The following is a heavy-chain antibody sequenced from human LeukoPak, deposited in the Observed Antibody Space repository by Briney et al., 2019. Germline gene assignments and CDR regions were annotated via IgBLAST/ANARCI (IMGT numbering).Heavy chain of an antibody. Sequence: GGSLRLSCAASGFTFTTYWMSWVRQAPGKGLEWVANIKQDGNEKYYVDSVKGRFTISRDNAKNSLYLQLNSLRVDDTAVYYCARVTGSGKNDYWGQGTLVTVSS. CDR3: ARVTGSGKNDY. D-gene: IGHD3-10*01. CDR2: IKQDGNEK. J-gene: IGHJ4*02. CDR1: GFTFTTYW. V-gene: IGHV3-7*01.